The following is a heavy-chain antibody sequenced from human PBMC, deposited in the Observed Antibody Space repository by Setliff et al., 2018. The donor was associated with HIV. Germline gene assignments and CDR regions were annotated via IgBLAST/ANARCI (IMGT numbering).Heavy chain of an antibody. CDR3: ARRGSSWYSHWFDP. CDR1: GGSISSGIQY. Sequence: SETLSLTCNVSGGSISSGIQYWGWVRQSPGKGLEWIGTISYSGNAYYNPSLKSRVTISVDTSKSQFSLNVKSMTAADTALYYCARRGSSWYSHWFDPWGQGTLVTVSS. V-gene: IGHV4-39*01. CDR2: ISYSGNA. J-gene: IGHJ5*02. D-gene: IGHD6-13*01.